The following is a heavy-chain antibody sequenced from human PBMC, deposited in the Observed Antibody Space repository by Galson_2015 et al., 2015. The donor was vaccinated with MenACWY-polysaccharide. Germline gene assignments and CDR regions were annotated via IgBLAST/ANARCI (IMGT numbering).Heavy chain of an antibody. Sequence: SLRLSCAASGFTFSNYNMNWVRQAPGKGLEWVSYISSSSASIYYADSVKGRFTISRDNAKNSLYLQMNSLRDEDTSVYYCARYGAHISTWHDAFDIWGQGTMLPVSS. V-gene: IGHV3-48*02. CDR1: GFTFSNYN. CDR2: ISSSSASI. J-gene: IGHJ3*02. CDR3: ARYGAHISTWHDAFDI. D-gene: IGHD1-1*01.